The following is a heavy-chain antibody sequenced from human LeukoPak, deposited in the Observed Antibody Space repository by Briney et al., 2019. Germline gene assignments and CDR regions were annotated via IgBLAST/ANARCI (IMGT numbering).Heavy chain of an antibody. CDR1: GFNFRDYY. D-gene: IGHD4-17*01. CDR3: ARAYGDHGLYYFDF. Sequence: GGSLRLSCAAFGFNFRDYYMTWIRQAPGKGLEWVSYITHSGATVFYADSVRGRFTISRDNVENSLYLQMNSLRDGDTAVYYCARAYGDHGLYYFDFWGQGTLVTVSS. CDR2: ITHSGATV. V-gene: IGHV3-11*01. J-gene: IGHJ4*02.